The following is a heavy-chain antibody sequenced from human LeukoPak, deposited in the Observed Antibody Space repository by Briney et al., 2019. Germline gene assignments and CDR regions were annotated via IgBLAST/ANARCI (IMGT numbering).Heavy chain of an antibody. Sequence: SETLSLTCTVSGGSISSYYWSWIRQPPGKGLKWIGYIYYSGSTNYNPSLKSRVTISVDTSKNQFSLKLSSVTAADTAVYYCARMRGSSGWYDYWGQGTLVTVSS. CDR2: IYYSGST. CDR3: ARMRGSSGWYDY. V-gene: IGHV4-59*01. CDR1: GGSISSYY. J-gene: IGHJ4*02. D-gene: IGHD6-19*01.